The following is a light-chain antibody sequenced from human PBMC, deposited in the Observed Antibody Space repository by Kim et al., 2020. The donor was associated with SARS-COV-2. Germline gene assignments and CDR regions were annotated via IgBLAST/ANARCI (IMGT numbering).Light chain of an antibody. V-gene: IGKV3-20*01. J-gene: IGKJ3*01. CDR1: QRVGSGY. CDR3: QQYDYSPFT. CDR2: GAS. Sequence: EIVLVQSPDTLSLSPGQSATLSCRASQRVGSGYFAWYQHKPGQAPRLLIYGASTRAAGIPDRFSGSGSGTDFTLIITRVEPEDVGLYFCQQYDYSPFTFGPGTTLEIK.